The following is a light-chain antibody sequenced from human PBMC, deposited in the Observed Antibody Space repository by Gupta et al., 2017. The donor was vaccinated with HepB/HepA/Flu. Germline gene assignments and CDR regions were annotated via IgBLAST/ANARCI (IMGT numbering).Light chain of an antibody. CDR3: QVWDSSTAV. CDR1: NIGSKN. CDR2: RDN. V-gene: IGLV3-9*01. Sequence: SSELTQPLSVSVALGQTARITCGGNNIGSKNEHWYQQKSSQAPVLVSYRDNNRPSGIPERFSGSNSGNTATLTISRAQAGDEADYYCQVWDSSTAVFGGGTKLTVL. J-gene: IGLJ2*01.